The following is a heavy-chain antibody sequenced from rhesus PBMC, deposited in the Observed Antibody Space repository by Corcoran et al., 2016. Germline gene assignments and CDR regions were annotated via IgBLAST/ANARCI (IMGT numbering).Heavy chain of an antibody. D-gene: IGHD1-32*01. CDR1: GFDFSQYG. Sequence: EVQLVESGGGMVTPGGVLRLSRTASGFDFSQYGMKWVRLDQGKGLELVSYNENRVGNLNYAWSVKGRFTISRYNSKNMLSLLMNSLRLEYTALYYCVTPWNTLDVWGRGILVTVSS. V-gene: IGHV3S5*01. CDR3: VTPWNTLDV. CDR2: NENRVGNL. J-gene: IGHJ5-2*02.